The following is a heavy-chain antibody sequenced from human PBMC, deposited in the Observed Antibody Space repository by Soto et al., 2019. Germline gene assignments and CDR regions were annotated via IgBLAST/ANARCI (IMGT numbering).Heavy chain of an antibody. V-gene: IGHV4-30-2*02. D-gene: IGHD4-17*01. J-gene: IGHJ4*02. Sequence: SETLSLTCAVSGGSISSGGYSWSWIRQPPGKGLEWIGYIYHSGSTNYNPSLKSRVTISVDTSKNQFSLKLSSVTAADTAVYYCARRYGASFDYWGQGTLVTVSS. CDR3: ARRYGASFDY. CDR2: IYHSGST. CDR1: GGSISSGGYS.